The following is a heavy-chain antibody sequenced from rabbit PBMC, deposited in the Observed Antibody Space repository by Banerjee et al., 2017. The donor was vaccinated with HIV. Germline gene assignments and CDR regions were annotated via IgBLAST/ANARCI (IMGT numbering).Heavy chain of an antibody. CDR3: ARDRDDYGDGGFNL. V-gene: IGHV1S40*01. CDR2: IYAGSSGST. D-gene: IGHD2-1*01. J-gene: IGHJ4*01. CDR1: GFSFSSSYY. Sequence: QSLEESGGDLVKPGASLTLTCTASGFSFSSSYYMCWVRQAPGKGLEWIACIYAGSSGSTYYASWAKGRFTISKTSSTTVTLQMTSLTAADTATYFCARDRDDYGDGGFNLWGQGTLVTVS.